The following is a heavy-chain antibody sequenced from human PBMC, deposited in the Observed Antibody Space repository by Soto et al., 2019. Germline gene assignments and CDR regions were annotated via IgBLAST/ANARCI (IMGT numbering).Heavy chain of an antibody. Sequence: QVQLVQSGAEVKKPGSSVKVSCKASGGTFSSYAISWVRQAPGQGLEWMGGIIPIFGTANYAQKFQGRVTITADESTSTAYMELSSLRSEDTTVYYCATYSSSVPPPENWFDPWGQGTLVTVSS. CDR1: GGTFSSYA. D-gene: IGHD6-6*01. CDR3: ATYSSSVPPPENWFDP. CDR2: IIPIFGTA. J-gene: IGHJ5*02. V-gene: IGHV1-69*01.